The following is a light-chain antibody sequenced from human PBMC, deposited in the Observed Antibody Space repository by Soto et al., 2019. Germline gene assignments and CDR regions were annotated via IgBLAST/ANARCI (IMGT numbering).Light chain of an antibody. J-gene: IGKJ4*01. V-gene: IGKV1-33*01. CDR2: DAS. CDR3: QQNDNLPPT. CDR1: QDISKY. Sequence: DIQMTQSPSSLSASIGDRVTITCQASQDISKYLNWYQQKPGKAPSLLIYDASNLGTGVPSRFSGSGSGTDFTFTISSLQPEDFATYFCQQNDNLPPTFGGGTKVEIK.